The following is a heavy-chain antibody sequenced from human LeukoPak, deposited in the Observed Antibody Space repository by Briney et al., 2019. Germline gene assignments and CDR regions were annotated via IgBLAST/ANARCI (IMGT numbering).Heavy chain of an antibody. V-gene: IGHV3-48*02. CDR2: ISSGSSIK. Sequence: GGSLRLSCAASGFTFSSYSTNWVRQAPGKGLEWVSYISSGSSIKYYADSVKGRFTISRDNAQNSLFLQMNSLRDEDTAVYHCARADRSSTSCYRLNFDYWGQGALVTVSS. J-gene: IGHJ4*02. CDR1: GFTFSSYS. CDR3: ARADRSSTSCYRLNFDY. D-gene: IGHD2-2*01.